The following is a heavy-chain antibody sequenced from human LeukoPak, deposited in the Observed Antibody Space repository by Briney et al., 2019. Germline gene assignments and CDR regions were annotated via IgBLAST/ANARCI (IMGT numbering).Heavy chain of an antibody. V-gene: IGHV3-74*01. CDR2: IKSDGSSI. Sequence: GGSLRPSCAASGFTFSSYWMHWVRQGPGKGLVWVSRIKSDGSSIRYADSVKGRFTISRDNAKNTLYLQMNSLRAEDTAVYYCATNYYGSGSHYFFDYWGQGTLVTVSS. J-gene: IGHJ4*02. CDR3: ATNYYGSGSHYFFDY. D-gene: IGHD3-10*01. CDR1: GFTFSSYW.